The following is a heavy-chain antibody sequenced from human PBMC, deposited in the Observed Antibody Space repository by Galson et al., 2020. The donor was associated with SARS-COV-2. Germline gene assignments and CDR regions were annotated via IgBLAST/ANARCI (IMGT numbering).Heavy chain of an antibody. CDR2: ISYDGSNK. CDR1: GFTFSSYA. J-gene: IGHJ4*02. Sequence: GGSLRLSCAASGFTFSSYAMHWVRQAPGTGLEWVAVISYDGSNKYYADSVKGRFTISRDNSKNTLYLQMNSLRAEDTAVYYCAREQGSAKDYWGQGTRVTVSS. V-gene: IGHV3-30*04. CDR3: AREQGSAKDY. D-gene: IGHD6-6*01.